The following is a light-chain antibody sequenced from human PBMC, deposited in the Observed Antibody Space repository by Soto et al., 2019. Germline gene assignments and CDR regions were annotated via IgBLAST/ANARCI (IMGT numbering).Light chain of an antibody. Sequence: MTQSPSTVSASVGDRVTITCRASQSISRWLAWYQQKPGKGPKLLIYDASSLESGVPSRFSGSGSGTDFTLTISRLEPEDFAVYYCQQYGSSGTFCQGSKVDI. CDR1: QSISRW. V-gene: IGKV1-5*01. CDR3: QQYGSSGT. CDR2: DAS. J-gene: IGKJ1*01.